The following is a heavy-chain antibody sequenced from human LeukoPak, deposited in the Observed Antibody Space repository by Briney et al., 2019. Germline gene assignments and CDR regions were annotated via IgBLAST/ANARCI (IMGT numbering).Heavy chain of an antibody. CDR2: IYSGGST. Sequence: GGSLRLSCAASGFTVSSNYMSWVRQAPGKGLEWVSVIYSGGSTYYADSAKGRFTISRDNSKNTLYLQMNSLRAEDTAVYYCARDRDGAKGLDYWGQGTLVTVSS. V-gene: IGHV3-66*02. CDR3: ARDRDGAKGLDY. D-gene: IGHD4-17*01. CDR1: GFTVSSNY. J-gene: IGHJ4*02.